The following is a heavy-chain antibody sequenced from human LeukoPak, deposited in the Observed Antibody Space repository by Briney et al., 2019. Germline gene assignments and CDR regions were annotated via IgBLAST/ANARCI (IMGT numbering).Heavy chain of an antibody. J-gene: IGHJ4*02. Sequence: GGSLRLSCAASGFTFSSYSMNWVRQAPGKGLEWVSSISSSSSYIYYADSVKGRFTISRDNAKNSLYLQMNSLRAEDTALYYCAKDLRVVGRTGFDYWGQGTLVTVSS. CDR3: AKDLRVVGRTGFDY. D-gene: IGHD2-15*01. CDR2: ISSSSSYI. CDR1: GFTFSSYS. V-gene: IGHV3-21*04.